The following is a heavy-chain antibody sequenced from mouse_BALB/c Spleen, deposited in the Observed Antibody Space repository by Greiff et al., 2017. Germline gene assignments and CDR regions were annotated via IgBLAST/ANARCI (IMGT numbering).Heavy chain of an antibody. CDR1: GYSFTSYW. D-gene: IGHD1-1*01. V-gene: IGHV1-61*01. CDR3: ARWGTTVGYFDY. Sequence: QVQLQQPGAELVRPGASVKLSCKASGYSFTSYWMNWVKQRPGQGLEWIGMIHPSASETRLNQKFKDKATLTVDKSSSTAYMQLSSPTSEDSAVYYCARWGTTVGYFDYWGQGTTLTVSA. CDR2: IHPSASET. J-gene: IGHJ2*01.